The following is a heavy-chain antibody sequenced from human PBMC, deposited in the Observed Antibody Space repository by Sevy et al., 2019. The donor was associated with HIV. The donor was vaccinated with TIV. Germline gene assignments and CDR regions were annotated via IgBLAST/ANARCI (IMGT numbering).Heavy chain of an antibody. CDR2: INAGNGNT. CDR3: ARDLWFGDTNWFDP. V-gene: IGHV1-3*01. J-gene: IGHJ5*02. Sequence: ASVKVCCKASGYTFTSYAMHWVRQAPGQRLEWMGWINAGNGNTKYSQKFQGRVTITRDTSASTAYMELSSLRSEDTAVYYCARDLWFGDTNWFDPWGQGTLVTVSS. CDR1: GYTFTSYA. D-gene: IGHD3-10*01.